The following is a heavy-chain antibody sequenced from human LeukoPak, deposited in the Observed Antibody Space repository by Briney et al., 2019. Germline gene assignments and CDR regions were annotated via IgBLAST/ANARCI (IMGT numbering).Heavy chain of an antibody. CDR2: IYTSGST. D-gene: IGHD3-22*01. Sequence: KPSETLSLTCTVSGGSIGSYYWSWLRQPAGKGLEWIGRIYTSGSTKYNPSLKSRVTMSVDTSKNQFSLKLSSVTAADTAVYYCARGPNTPHYYDSSGYYFDYWGQGTLVTVSS. V-gene: IGHV4-4*07. J-gene: IGHJ4*02. CDR3: ARGPNTPHYYDSSGYYFDY. CDR1: GGSIGSYY.